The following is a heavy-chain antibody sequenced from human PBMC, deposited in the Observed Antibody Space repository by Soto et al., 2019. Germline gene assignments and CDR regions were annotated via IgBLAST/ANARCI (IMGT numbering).Heavy chain of an antibody. Sequence: TSETLSLTCTVSGGSISSYYWSWIRQPPGKGLEWIGYIYYSGSTNYNPSLKSRVTISVDTSKNQFSLKLSSVTAADTAVYYCARELLWFGELGSNYYYGMDVWGQGTTVTVSS. J-gene: IGHJ6*02. D-gene: IGHD3-10*01. CDR2: IYYSGST. CDR3: ARELLWFGELGSNYYYGMDV. V-gene: IGHV4-59*08. CDR1: GGSISSYY.